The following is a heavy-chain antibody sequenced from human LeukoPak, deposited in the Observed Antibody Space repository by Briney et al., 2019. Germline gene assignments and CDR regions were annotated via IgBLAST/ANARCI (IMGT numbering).Heavy chain of an antibody. CDR3: ARSVYTTSSHPYLYDY. D-gene: IGHD6-6*01. J-gene: IGHJ4*02. Sequence: PSGTLSLTCGVSGGSITSTNYWTWVRQPPGKGLEWIGEVNLQGSTNYNPSLMGRVAISVDTSKNQFSLKLTSVTAADTAVYYCARSVYTTSSHPYLYDYWGQGTQVTVSS. V-gene: IGHV4-4*02. CDR2: VNLQGST. CDR1: GGSITSTNY.